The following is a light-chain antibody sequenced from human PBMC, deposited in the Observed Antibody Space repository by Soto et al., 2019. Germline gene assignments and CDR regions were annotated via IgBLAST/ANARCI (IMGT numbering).Light chain of an antibody. V-gene: IGKV3-15*01. CDR2: DAS. J-gene: IGKJ2*01. Sequence: EIVMTQSPATLSVSPGERATLSCRASQSVSRNLAWYQQKPGQTPRLLIYDASTRATGVPARFGGSGSGTEFTLTISGLQSEDFAVYYCQQYGDWPPDTFGQGTKVEI. CDR1: QSVSRN. CDR3: QQYGDWPPDT.